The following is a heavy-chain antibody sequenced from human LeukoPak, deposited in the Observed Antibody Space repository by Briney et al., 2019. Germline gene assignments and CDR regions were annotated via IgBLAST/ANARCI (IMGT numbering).Heavy chain of an antibody. V-gene: IGHV3-33*06. J-gene: IGHJ4*02. CDR2: IWYDGSNK. CDR1: GFSFSSYG. Sequence: GGSLRLSCAASGFSFSSYGMHWVRQSPGKGLEWGAVIWYDGSNKYYADSVKGRFTISRDNSKNTLYLQMNRLRAEDTALYYCAKGPSETAMATAFDYWGQGTLVTVSS. CDR3: AKGPSETAMATAFDY. D-gene: IGHD5-18*01.